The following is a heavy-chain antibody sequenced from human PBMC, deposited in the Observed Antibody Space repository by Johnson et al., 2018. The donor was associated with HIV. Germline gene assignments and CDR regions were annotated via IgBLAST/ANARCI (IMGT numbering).Heavy chain of an antibody. D-gene: IGHD3-16*01. V-gene: IGHV3-11*01. CDR1: GFTFSDFY. CDR2: ISSTGHTL. CDR3: ALVLGALPGAFDI. J-gene: IGHJ3*02. Sequence: VQLVESGGGVVQPGRSLRLSCAASGFTFSDFYINWIRQPPGKGLEWVSSISSTGHTLYYADSVQGRFTISRDNSKNTLYIQMNSLRAEDTAVYYCALVLGALPGAFDIWGQGTLVTVSS.